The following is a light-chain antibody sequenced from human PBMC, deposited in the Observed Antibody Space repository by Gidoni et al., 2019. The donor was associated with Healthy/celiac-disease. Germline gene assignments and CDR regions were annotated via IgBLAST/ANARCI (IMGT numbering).Light chain of an antibody. J-gene: IGKJ1*01. CDR3: QQRSNWPWT. V-gene: IGKV3-11*01. Sequence: DIALTQSPATLSVSPGERATLSCRASQSVSSYLAWYQQKPGQAPKLLIYDASNRATGVPARFSGSGSGTDFTLTISSLEPEDFAVYYCQQRSNWPWTFGQGTKVEIK. CDR2: DAS. CDR1: QSVSSY.